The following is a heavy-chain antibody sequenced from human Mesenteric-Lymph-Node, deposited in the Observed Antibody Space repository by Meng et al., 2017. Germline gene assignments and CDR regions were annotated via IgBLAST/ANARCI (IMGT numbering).Heavy chain of an antibody. CDR2: IYYSGST. V-gene: IGHV4-39*07. CDR1: GGSISSSSYY. Sequence: SETLSLTCTVSGGSISSSSYYWGWIRQPPGKGLEWIGSIYYSGSTYYNPSLKSRVTMSVGTSKNQFSLKLSSVTAADTAVYYCARDLSSSWTDSSGWTLDYWGQGTLVTVSS. J-gene: IGHJ4*02. D-gene: IGHD6-19*01. CDR3: ARDLSSSWTDSSGWTLDY.